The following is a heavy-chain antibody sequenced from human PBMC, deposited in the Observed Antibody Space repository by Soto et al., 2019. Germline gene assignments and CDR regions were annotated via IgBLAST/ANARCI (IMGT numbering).Heavy chain of an antibody. V-gene: IGHV4-59*01. D-gene: IGHD3-9*01. CDR3: AKSFDWLSAFDP. CDR1: GGSISSYY. CDR2: IYYSGST. Sequence: SETLSLTCTVSGGSISSYYWSWIRQPPGKGLEWIGYIYYSGSTNYNPSLKSRVTISVDTSKNQFSLKLSSVTAADTAVYYCAKSFDWLSAFDPWGQGILVTVSS. J-gene: IGHJ5*02.